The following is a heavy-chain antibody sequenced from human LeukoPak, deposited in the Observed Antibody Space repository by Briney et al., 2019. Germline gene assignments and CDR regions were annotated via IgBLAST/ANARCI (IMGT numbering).Heavy chain of an antibody. V-gene: IGHV3-23*01. CDR3: AKDLVVSPSIFDY. D-gene: IGHD2-2*01. Sequence: GGSLRPSCAASGFTFSSYAMSWVRQAPGKGLEWVSAISGSGGSTYYADSVKGRFTISRDNSKNTLYLQMNSLRAEDTAVYYCAKDLVVSPSIFDYWGQGTLVTVSS. CDR1: GFTFSSYA. J-gene: IGHJ4*02. CDR2: ISGSGGST.